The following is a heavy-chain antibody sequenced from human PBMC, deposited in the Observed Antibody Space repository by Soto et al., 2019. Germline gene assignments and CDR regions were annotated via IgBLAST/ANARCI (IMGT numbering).Heavy chain of an antibody. CDR3: ARALYRSGTYYAFDT. CDR1: GYTPTNYD. D-gene: IGHD1-26*01. V-gene: IGHV1-18*01. J-gene: IGHJ4*02. Sequence: QVPLVQSGAEVKKPGASVTVSCKTSGYTPTNYDIGWVRQAPGQGLEGMGWISAYNGNTNSAQKLQGRLTMTTDTSTRTAYMALRSLRSADTAVYYCARALYRSGTYYAFDTWGQGTLVTVSS. CDR2: ISAYNGNT.